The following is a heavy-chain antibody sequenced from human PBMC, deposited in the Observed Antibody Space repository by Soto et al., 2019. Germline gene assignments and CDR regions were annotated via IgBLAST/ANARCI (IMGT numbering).Heavy chain of an antibody. V-gene: IGHV3-21*01. J-gene: IGHJ3*02. CDR3: ARDRCSGGSCYRTYAFDI. D-gene: IGHD2-15*01. Sequence: ESGGGLVKPGGSLRLSCAASGFNFSTYTMNWVRQAPGKGLEWVSSISSSNNYIYYADSVKGRFTISRDNAKNSLYLQMNSLRAEDTAVYYCARDRCSGGSCYRTYAFDIWGQGTMVTVSS. CDR1: GFNFSTYT. CDR2: ISSSNNYI.